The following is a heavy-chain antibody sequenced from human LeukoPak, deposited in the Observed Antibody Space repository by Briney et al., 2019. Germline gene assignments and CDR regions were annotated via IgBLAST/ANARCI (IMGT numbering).Heavy chain of an antibody. CDR3: AKFTRVTRFFYFMDV. CDR2: ISASGGST. D-gene: IGHD4-17*01. Sequence: GGSLRLSCAASGFTFSSSAMSWVRQVPGKGLEWVSGISASGGSTYYADSVRGRFTISRDNSKNTLYLQMNSLRAEDTAIYYCAKFTRVTRFFYFMDVWGQGTTVTVSS. V-gene: IGHV3-23*01. CDR1: GFTFSSSA. J-gene: IGHJ6*02.